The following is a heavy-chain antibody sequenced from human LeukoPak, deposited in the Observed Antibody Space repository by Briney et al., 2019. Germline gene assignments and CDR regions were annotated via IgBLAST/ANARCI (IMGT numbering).Heavy chain of an antibody. V-gene: IGHV1-18*01. Sequence: ASVKVSCKASGYAFTNYGIGWVRQAPGQGLEWLGWISTFNGNTNYAQILQDRVTMTTDTSTNTAYLELRSLRFDDTAIYYCARRHLIGNGYFDHWGQGTLVTVSS. D-gene: IGHD4-23*01. CDR2: ISTFNGNT. CDR1: GYAFTNYG. J-gene: IGHJ4*02. CDR3: ARRHLIGNGYFDH.